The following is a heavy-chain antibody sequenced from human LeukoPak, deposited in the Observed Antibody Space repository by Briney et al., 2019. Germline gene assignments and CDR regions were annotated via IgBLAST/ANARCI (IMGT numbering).Heavy chain of an antibody. V-gene: IGHV4-39*01. CDR2: IYYSGST. CDR1: GGSISSTNYY. Sequence: SETLSLTCTVSGGSISSTNYYWVWIRQPPGKGLDWIGSIYYSGSTYYNPSLKSRVTISVDTSKNQFSLKLSSVTAADTAVYYCATMIERGYYFDYWGQGTLVTVSS. J-gene: IGHJ4*02. D-gene: IGHD3-16*01. CDR3: ATMIERGYYFDY.